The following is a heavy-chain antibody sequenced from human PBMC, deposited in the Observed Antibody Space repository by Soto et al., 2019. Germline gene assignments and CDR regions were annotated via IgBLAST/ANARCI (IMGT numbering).Heavy chain of an antibody. J-gene: IGHJ5*02. V-gene: IGHV3-43*01. CDR2: ISWDGGST. D-gene: IGHD6-19*01. CDR3: AKNLGSGWSLGFDP. Sequence: EVQLVESGGVVVQPGGSLRLSCAASGFTFDDYTMHWVRQAPGKGLEWVSLISWDGGSTYYADSVKGRFTISRDNSKNSLYLQMNSLRTEDTALYYCAKNLGSGWSLGFDPWGQGTLVTVSS. CDR1: GFTFDDYT.